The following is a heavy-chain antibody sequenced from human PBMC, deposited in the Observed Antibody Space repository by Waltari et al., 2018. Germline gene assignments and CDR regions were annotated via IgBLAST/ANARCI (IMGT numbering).Heavy chain of an antibody. CDR1: GVTFCNFW. CDR3: ARGWAHLDS. V-gene: IGHV3-7*01. CDR2: KKENRRGE. Sequence: EVQLVESGGNLVQPGGSLRLSCAASGVTFCNFWMTWVRQVRGRQRAGKGLWWGVNKKENRRGEDKWDRGKCRFTISRDKAKNSLFLQMNSLRAEDTAIYYCARGWAHLDSWGQGTLVTVSS. D-gene: IGHD1-26*01. J-gene: IGHJ4*02.